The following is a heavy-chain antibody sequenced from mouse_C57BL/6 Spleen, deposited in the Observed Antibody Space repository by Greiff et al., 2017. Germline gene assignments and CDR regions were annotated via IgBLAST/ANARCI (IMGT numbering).Heavy chain of an antibody. CDR3: ARYDYENYFDY. CDR2: IYPSDSET. CDR1: GYTFTSYW. D-gene: IGHD2-4*01. J-gene: IGHJ2*01. V-gene: IGHV1-61*01. Sequence: VQLQQPGAELVRPGSSVKLSCKASGYTFTSYWMDWVKQRPGQGLEWIGNIYPSDSETHYNQKFKDKATLTVDKSSSTAYMQLSSLTSEDSAVYYCARYDYENYFDYWGQGTTLTVSS.